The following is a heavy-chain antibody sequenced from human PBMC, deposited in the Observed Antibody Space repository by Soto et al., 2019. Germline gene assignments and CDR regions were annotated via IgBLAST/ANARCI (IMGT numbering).Heavy chain of an antibody. D-gene: IGHD6-6*01. V-gene: IGHV4-59*01. CDR1: GGSISSYY. CDR3: ARSSYSSFVDY. J-gene: IGHJ4*02. Sequence: PSETLSLTCTVSGGSISSYYWSWIRQPPGKGLEWIGYIYYSGSTNYNPSLKSRVTISVDTSKNQFSLKLSSVTAADTAVYYCARSSYSSFVDYWGQGTLVTVYS. CDR2: IYYSGST.